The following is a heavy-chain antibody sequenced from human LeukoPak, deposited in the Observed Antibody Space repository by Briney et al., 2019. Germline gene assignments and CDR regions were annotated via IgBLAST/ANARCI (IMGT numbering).Heavy chain of an antibody. J-gene: IGHJ3*01. CDR1: GGSLSGHY. D-gene: IGHD3-22*01. Sequence: SEAPSLTCTVSGGSLSGHYGSWIRQPPGKRLERIGYVSDTGGTKSNPSLQSRVTISIDTSKSQFSLKLTSVTSADTAVYSCARLLDNDISGDPDTFDVWGQGTTVIVSS. CDR2: VSDTGGT. CDR3: ARLLDNDISGDPDTFDV. V-gene: IGHV4-59*11.